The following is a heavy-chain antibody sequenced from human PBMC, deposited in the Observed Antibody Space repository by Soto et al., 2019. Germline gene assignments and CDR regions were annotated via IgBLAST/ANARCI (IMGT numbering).Heavy chain of an antibody. CDR1: GGSIVNSY. CDR3: ARHSSSWPIFDY. J-gene: IGHJ4*02. CDR2: IYYSGSS. V-gene: IGHV4-59*08. Sequence: QVQLQESGPGLVKPSETLSLTCTVSGGSIVNSYWSGIRQSQGRGLEWIGYIYYSGSSNYNPSLKSRVSISVDTSKNQFSLKLSSVTAADTAVYYCARHSSSWPIFDYWGQGTLVIVSS. D-gene: IGHD6-13*01.